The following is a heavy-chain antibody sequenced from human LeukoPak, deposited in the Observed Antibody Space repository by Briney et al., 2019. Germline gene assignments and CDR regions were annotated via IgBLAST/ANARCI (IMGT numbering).Heavy chain of an antibody. Sequence: GGSLRLSCAASGFTFSDYYMSWIRQAPGKGLEWVSYISSSGSTIYYADSVKGRFTISRDNAKNPLYLQMNSLRAEDTAVYYCAREGTMVRGVIAFFDPWGQGTLVTVSS. V-gene: IGHV3-11*01. CDR2: ISSSGSTI. D-gene: IGHD3-10*01. CDR1: GFTFSDYY. CDR3: AREGTMVRGVIAFFDP. J-gene: IGHJ5*02.